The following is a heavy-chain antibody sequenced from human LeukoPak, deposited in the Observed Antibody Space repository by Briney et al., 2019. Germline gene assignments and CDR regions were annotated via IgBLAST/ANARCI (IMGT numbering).Heavy chain of an antibody. J-gene: IGHJ4*02. CDR1: GFTFSSFW. CDR3: ARDQGGSSVY. CDR2: IKQDGSEK. D-gene: IGHD1-26*01. Sequence: GGSLRLSCAVSGFTFSSFWMSWVRQAPGKGLEWVANIKQDGSEKYYVDSVKGRFTISRDNAKNSLYLQMNSLRAEDTAVYYCARDQGGSSVYWGQGTLVTVSS. V-gene: IGHV3-7*01.